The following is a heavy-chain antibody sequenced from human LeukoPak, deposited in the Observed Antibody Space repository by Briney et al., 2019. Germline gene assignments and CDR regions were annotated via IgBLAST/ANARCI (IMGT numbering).Heavy chain of an antibody. CDR1: GYSITSSSW. CDR3: ARKENVYYYFDY. Sequence: ASDTLSLTCAVSGYSITSSSWWGWIRQPPGKGLEWIGYIYHSGTTYHNPSLQSRVTMSVDTSKNQFSLKLSSVTAVDTAVYYCARKENVYYYFDYWGQGTLVTVSS. D-gene: IGHD3-10*01. CDR2: IYHSGTT. J-gene: IGHJ4*02. V-gene: IGHV4-28*01.